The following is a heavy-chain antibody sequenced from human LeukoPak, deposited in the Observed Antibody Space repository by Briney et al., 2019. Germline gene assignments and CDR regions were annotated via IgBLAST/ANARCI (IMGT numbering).Heavy chain of an antibody. CDR1: GGSSSSYY. D-gene: IGHD2-15*01. CDR2: IHTSGST. J-gene: IGHJ4*02. V-gene: IGHV4-4*09. CDR3: ARPGQSSWWVYFNY. Sequence: SETLSLTCTVSGGSSSSYYWTWIRQPPGKGLEWIGYIHTSGSTNYNPSLKSRVTMSVDTSKNQFSLRLSSVTAADTAVYYCARPGQSSWWVYFNYWGQGALDTVSS.